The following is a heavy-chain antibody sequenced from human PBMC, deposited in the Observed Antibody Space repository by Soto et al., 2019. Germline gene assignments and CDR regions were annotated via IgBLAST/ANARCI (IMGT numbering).Heavy chain of an antibody. CDR3: AKDMKWGGMTTIHYFDS. CDR2: ISSNSDTI. V-gene: IGHV3-9*02. CDR1: GFTAYDYA. J-gene: IGHJ4*02. D-gene: IGHD4-17*01. Sequence: EVQLVESGGGLVQPGRSLRLSCVASGFTAYDYALHWVRQAPGKGLEWVSGISSNSDTIHYADSVKGRFTISRDNAKNSLFLQMNSLRPEDTAEYYCAKDMKWGGMTTIHYFDSWGQGTLVTVSS.